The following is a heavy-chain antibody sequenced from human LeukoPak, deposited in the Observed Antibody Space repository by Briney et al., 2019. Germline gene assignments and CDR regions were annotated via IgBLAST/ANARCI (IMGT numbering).Heavy chain of an antibody. CDR3: ARKSGGSQRKMDDWFDL. J-gene: IGHJ5*02. D-gene: IGHD3-10*01. CDR1: GFTFSDYA. Sequence: PGGSLRLSCAASGFTFSDYAMHWVRQAPDKGLEGVSVISYDGTYKYYGNSVKGRVTISRDNSKNTLYLQMDSLRPEDTGVYSCARKSGGSQRKMDDWFDLWGQGTLVSVSS. V-gene: IGHV3-30*04. CDR2: ISYDGTYK.